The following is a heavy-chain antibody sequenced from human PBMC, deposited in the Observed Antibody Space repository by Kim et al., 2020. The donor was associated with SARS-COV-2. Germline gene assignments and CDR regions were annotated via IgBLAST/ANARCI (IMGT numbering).Heavy chain of an antibody. D-gene: IGHD5-18*01. J-gene: IGHJ3*02. CDR3: ARALGGYARNDAFDI. Sequence: QKFKGRVTITADESTSTADMELSSLRSEETAVYYCARALGGYARNDAFDIWGQGTMVTVSS. V-gene: IGHV1-69*01.